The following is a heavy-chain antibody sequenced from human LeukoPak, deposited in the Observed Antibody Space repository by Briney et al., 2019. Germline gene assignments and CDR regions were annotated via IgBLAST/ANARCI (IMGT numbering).Heavy chain of an antibody. CDR2: INHSGST. CDR1: GGSFSGYC. CDR3: ARDAHYYDSSGQSDY. J-gene: IGHJ4*02. V-gene: IGHV4-34*01. D-gene: IGHD3-22*01. Sequence: KASESLSLTCAAYGGSFSGYCWRWIRQPPGKGLEWIGEINHSGSTNYNPSLYRRVTISVDTYNNQFSLKLSTVTAADTAVYYCARDAHYYDSSGQSDYWGQGTLVTVSS.